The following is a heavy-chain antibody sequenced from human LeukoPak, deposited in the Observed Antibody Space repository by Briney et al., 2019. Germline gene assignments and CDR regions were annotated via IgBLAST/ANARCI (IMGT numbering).Heavy chain of an antibody. V-gene: IGHV4-59*11. CDR1: GATMSSHY. Sequence: SETLSLTFTVSGATMSSHYWNWMPQDPGTGLEWIGNIYHTGSTSYNPALESRVTSSLDTSNNQFSLKLTSVTAADTAVYYCAKEGGPARPGLDSWGQGTLVTVSS. CDR2: IYHTGST. CDR3: AKEGGPARPGLDS. D-gene: IGHD6-6*01. J-gene: IGHJ4*02.